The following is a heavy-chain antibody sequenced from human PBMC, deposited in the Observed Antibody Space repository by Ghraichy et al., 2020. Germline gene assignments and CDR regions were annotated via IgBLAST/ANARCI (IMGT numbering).Heavy chain of an antibody. J-gene: IGHJ6*03. CDR2: INPNSGGT. CDR1: GYTFTGYY. D-gene: IGHD3-22*01. Sequence: ASVKVSCKASGYTFTGYYMHWVRQAPGQGLEWMGRINPNSGGTNYAQKNQGRVTMTRDTSISTAYMELSRLRSDDTAVYYCARDLYYDSSGSFYYMDVWGKGTKVTVCS. V-gene: IGHV1-2*06. CDR3: ARDLYYDSSGSFYYMDV.